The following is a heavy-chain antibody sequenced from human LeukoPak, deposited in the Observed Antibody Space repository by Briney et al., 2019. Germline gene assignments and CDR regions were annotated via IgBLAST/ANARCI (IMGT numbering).Heavy chain of an antibody. D-gene: IGHD3-10*01. CDR2: ISAYNGNT. Sequence: GASVKVSCKASGYTFTSYGISWVRQAPGQGLEWMGWISAYNGNTNYAQKLQGRVTMTTDTSTSTVYMELSSLRSEDTAVYYCARDTNYYGSGSSFDYWGQGTLVTVSS. CDR1: GYTFTSYG. CDR3: ARDTNYYGSGSSFDY. J-gene: IGHJ4*02. V-gene: IGHV1-18*01.